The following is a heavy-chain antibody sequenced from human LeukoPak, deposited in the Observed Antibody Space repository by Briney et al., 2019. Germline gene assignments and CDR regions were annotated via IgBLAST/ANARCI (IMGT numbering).Heavy chain of an antibody. D-gene: IGHD3-3*01. J-gene: IGHJ4*02. Sequence: GGSLRLSCAASGFTFSIYAMTWVRQAPGKGLEWVSAISASGGSTFYADSAKGRLTISRDNSKNTVSLQMNSLRAEDTAVYYCARLPGGSGYSDTYRFDYWGQGTLVTVSS. CDR3: ARLPGGSGYSDTYRFDY. V-gene: IGHV3-23*01. CDR2: ISASGGST. CDR1: GFTFSIYA.